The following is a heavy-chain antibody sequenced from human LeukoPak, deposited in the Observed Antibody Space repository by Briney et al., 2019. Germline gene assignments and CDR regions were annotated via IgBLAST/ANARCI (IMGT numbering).Heavy chain of an antibody. J-gene: IGHJ3*02. CDR2: ISANNGNT. CDR1: GDTFTSYG. CDR3: ARDKYSGYERDAFDI. Sequence: ASVKVSCKASGDTFTSYGISWVRQAPGQGLEWMGWISANNGNTNYAQKVQGRVTMTTDTSTTTVYMELRSLRSDDTALYYCARDKYSGYERDAFDIWGQGTMVTVSS. D-gene: IGHD5-12*01. V-gene: IGHV1-18*01.